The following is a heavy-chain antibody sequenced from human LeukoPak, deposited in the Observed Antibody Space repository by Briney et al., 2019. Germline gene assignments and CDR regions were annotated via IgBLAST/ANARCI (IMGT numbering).Heavy chain of an antibody. J-gene: IGHJ3*02. CDR1: GYTFTGYY. CDR2: INPNSGGT. CDR3: ASHFRERYCSSASCYLRHAFDI. D-gene: IGHD2-2*01. V-gene: IGHV1-2*02. Sequence: ASVKVSCKASGYTFTGYYMHWVRQAPGQGLEWMGWINPNSGGTNYAQKFQGRVTMTRDTSISTAYVELSRLRSEDTAVYYCASHFRERYCSSASCYLRHAFDIWGQGTMVTVSS.